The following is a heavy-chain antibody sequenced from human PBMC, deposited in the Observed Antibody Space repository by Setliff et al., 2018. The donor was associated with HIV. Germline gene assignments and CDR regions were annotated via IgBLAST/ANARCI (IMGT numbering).Heavy chain of an antibody. CDR1: GFRFRSYW. CDR2: VKQDGTET. CDR3: ARWGSGSYERVFDY. J-gene: IGHJ4*02. D-gene: IGHD1-26*01. V-gene: IGHV3-7*01. Sequence: LRLSCAASGFRFRSYWMSWVRQAPGKGLESVANVKQDGTETLYVDSVKGRFTISRDNANNLVHLQMNSLRVEDTAVYFCARWGSGSYERVFDYWGQGMLVTSP.